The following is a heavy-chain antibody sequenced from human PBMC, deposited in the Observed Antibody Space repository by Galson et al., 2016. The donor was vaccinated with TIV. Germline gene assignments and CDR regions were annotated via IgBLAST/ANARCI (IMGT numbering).Heavy chain of an antibody. CDR1: GDSFITTSYY. J-gene: IGHJ4*02. D-gene: IGHD2-15*01. CDR3: ARHSGVASDLEY. Sequence: SETLSLTCNVSGDSFITTSYYWSWIRQPPGKGLEWIGTIYYTGNTYYSPSLKSRLTISADTSKSQFSLNLNSVTAADTAIYYCARHSGVASDLEYWGQGTLVTVSS. V-gene: IGHV4-39*01. CDR2: IYYTGNT.